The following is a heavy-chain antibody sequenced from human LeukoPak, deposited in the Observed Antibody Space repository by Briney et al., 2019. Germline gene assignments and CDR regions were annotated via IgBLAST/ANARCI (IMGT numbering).Heavy chain of an antibody. Sequence: ASVKVSCKASGFTFTGYYIHWVRRAPGQGLEWMGWINLNSGGTNYAQKFQGWVTMTRDTSITTAYLQWSSLKASDTAMYYCARPSKYYDFWSGPTPLGAFDIWGQGTMVTVSS. CDR1: GFTFTGYY. V-gene: IGHV1-2*04. CDR2: INLNSGGT. J-gene: IGHJ3*02. CDR3: ARPSKYYDFWSGPTPLGAFDI. D-gene: IGHD3-3*01.